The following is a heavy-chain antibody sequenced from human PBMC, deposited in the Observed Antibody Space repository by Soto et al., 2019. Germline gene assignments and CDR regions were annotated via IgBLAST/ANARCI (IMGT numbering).Heavy chain of an antibody. CDR1: GGSISSGGYY. CDR2: IYYSGST. J-gene: IGHJ6*02. CDR3: ARGLRDGHNKYYYYYYGMDV. Sequence: SETLSLTCTVSGGSISSGGYYWSWIRQHPGKGLEWIGYIYYSGSTYYNPSLKSRVTISVDTSKNQFSLKLSSVTAADTAVYYCARGLRDGHNKYYYYYYGMDVWGQGTTVTVSS. D-gene: IGHD1-1*01. V-gene: IGHV4-31*03.